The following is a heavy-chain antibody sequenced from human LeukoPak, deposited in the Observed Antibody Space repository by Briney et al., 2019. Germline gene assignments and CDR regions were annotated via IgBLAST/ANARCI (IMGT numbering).Heavy chain of an antibody. CDR1: GHTFTGYY. CDR2: INPNSGGT. J-gene: IGHJ4*02. CDR3: ARSSSGWYLNDY. D-gene: IGHD6-19*01. Sequence: ASVKVSCKASGHTFTGYYMHWVRQAPGQGLEWMGRINPNSGGTNYAQKFQDRVTMTRDTSISTAYMELSRLRSDDTAVYYCARSSSGWYLNDYWGQGTLVTVSS. V-gene: IGHV1-2*06.